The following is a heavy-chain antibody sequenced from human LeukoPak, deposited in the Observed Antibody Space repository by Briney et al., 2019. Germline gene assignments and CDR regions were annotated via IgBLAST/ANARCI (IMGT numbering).Heavy chain of an antibody. CDR2: INHSGST. D-gene: IGHD5-18*01. CDR3: ASDVDTAMGGTY. Sequence: SETLSLTCAVYGGSFGGYYWNWIRQPPGKGLGWIGEINHSGSTNYNPSLKSRVTISVDTSKNQFSLKLSSVTAADTAVYYCASDVDTAMGGTYWGQGTLVTVSS. V-gene: IGHV4-34*01. CDR1: GGSFGGYY. J-gene: IGHJ4*02.